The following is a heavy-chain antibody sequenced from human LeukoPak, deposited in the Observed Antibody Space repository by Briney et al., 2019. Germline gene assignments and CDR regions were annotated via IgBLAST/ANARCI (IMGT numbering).Heavy chain of an antibody. J-gene: IGHJ4*02. CDR2: IIPIFGTA. D-gene: IGHD3-22*01. CDR1: GYTFTGYY. Sequence: SVKVSCKASGYTFTGYYMHWVRQAPGQGLEWMGGIIPIFGTANYAQKFQGRVTITTDESTSTAYMELSSLRSEDTAVYYCARTSSGYVFDYWGQGTLVTVSS. CDR3: ARTSSGYVFDY. V-gene: IGHV1-69*05.